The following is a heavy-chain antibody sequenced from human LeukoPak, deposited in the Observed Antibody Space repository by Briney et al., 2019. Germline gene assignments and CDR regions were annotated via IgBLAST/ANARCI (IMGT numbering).Heavy chain of an antibody. V-gene: IGHV5-51*01. D-gene: IGHD3-10*01. CDR1: GYSFTSYW. CDR2: IYPGDSDT. Sequence: GESLKISCKGSGYSFTSYWIGWVRQMPGKGLEWMGIIYPGDSDTRYGPSFQGQVTISADKSISTAYLQWSSLKASDTAMYYCARPGTVLLWFGELLPQDAFDIWGQGTMVTVSS. J-gene: IGHJ3*02. CDR3: ARPGTVLLWFGELLPQDAFDI.